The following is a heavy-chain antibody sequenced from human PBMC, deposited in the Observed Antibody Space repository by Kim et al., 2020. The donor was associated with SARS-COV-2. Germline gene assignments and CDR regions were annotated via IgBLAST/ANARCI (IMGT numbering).Heavy chain of an antibody. D-gene: IGHD1-26*01. J-gene: IGHJ6*02. CDR2: ISYDGSNK. CDR3: AREENIVGASYGMDV. Sequence: GGSLRLSCAASGFTFSSYAMHWVRQAPGKGLEWVAVISYDGSNKYYADSVKGRFTISRDNSKNTLYLQMNSLRAEDTAVYYCAREENIVGASYGMDVWGQGTTVTVSS. CDR1: GFTFSSYA. V-gene: IGHV3-30-3*01.